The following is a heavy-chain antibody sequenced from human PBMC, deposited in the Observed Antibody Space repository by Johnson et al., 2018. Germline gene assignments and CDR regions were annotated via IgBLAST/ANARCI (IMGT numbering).Heavy chain of an antibody. J-gene: IGHJ4*02. CDR2: IFHGRNT. D-gene: IGHD1-1*01. CDR3: ARSWDCRGTNCLDY. V-gene: IGHV4-4*02. CDR1: GGTISIYHW. Sequence: QVQLQESGPGLVKPSETXSLICPVSGGTISIYHWQCLVRHPPGRGLVWLGDIFHGRNTTYNPSLKSRVTLSRDNAKNQFSLRLTPVSAADTAVYYCARSWDCRGTNCLDYWGQGTLVTVSS.